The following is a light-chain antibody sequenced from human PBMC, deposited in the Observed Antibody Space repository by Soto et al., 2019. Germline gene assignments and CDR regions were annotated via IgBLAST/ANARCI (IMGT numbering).Light chain of an antibody. CDR1: QRVSSN. CDR2: DAS. CDR3: QQYNNWWT. V-gene: IGKV3-15*01. Sequence: EIVMTQSPATLSVSPGERATLYCRASQRVSSNLAWYQQKPGQAPRLLIYDASTRATGIPARFSGSGSGTEFTLTISSLQSEDFAVYYCQQYNNWWTFGQWTKGEI. J-gene: IGKJ1*01.